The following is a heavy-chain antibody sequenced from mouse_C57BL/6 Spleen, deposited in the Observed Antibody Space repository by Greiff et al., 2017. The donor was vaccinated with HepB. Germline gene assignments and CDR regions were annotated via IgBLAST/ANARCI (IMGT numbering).Heavy chain of an antibody. V-gene: IGHV1-64*01. J-gene: IGHJ2*01. CDR3: AYYYGSSPHYFDY. CDR1: GYTFTSYW. D-gene: IGHD1-1*01. Sequence: VQLQQSGAELVKPGASVKLSCKASGYTFTSYWMHWVKQRPGQGLEWIGMIHPNSGSTNYNEKFKSKATLTVDKSSSTAYMQLSSLTSEDSAVYYCAYYYGSSPHYFDYWGQGTTLTVSS. CDR2: IHPNSGST.